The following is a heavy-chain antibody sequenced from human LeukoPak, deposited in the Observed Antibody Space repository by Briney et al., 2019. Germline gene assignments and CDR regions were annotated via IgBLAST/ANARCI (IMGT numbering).Heavy chain of an antibody. J-gene: IGHJ4*02. V-gene: IGHV1-69*01. CDR3: ARGIAVADYFDY. CDR1: GGTFSSYA. Sequence: SVKVSCKASGGTFSSYAISWVLQAPGQGLEWMGGIIPIFGTANYAQKFQGRVTITADESTSTAYMELSSLRSEDTAVYYCARGIAVADYFDYWGQGTLVTVSS. D-gene: IGHD6-19*01. CDR2: IIPIFGTA.